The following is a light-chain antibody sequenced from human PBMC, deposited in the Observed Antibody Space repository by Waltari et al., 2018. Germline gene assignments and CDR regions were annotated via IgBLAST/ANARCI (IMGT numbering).Light chain of an antibody. CDR3: SSYTSNSRV. Sequence: QSALTQPASVSGSPGQSITISCTGTSSDIGGYNYVSWYQHHPGKAPKLIIYEVSNRPSGVSNRFSGSKSGNTASLTISGLQAEDEADYYCSSYTSNSRVFGAGTELTVL. V-gene: IGLV2-14*01. CDR2: EVS. CDR1: SSDIGGYNY. J-gene: IGLJ3*02.